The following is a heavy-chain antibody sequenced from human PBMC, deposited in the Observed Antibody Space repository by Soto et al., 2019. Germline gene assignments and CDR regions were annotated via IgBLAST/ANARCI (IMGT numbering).Heavy chain of an antibody. J-gene: IGHJ4*02. CDR1: GYTFTGYY. CDR2: VNPNSGVI. CDR3: ARAGYNWNDSGKSFDY. Sequence: ASVKVSCKASGYTFTGYYMHWVLQAPGQGLEWMGWVNPNSGVINYAQKFQGRVTMIRDTSISAAYMELSRLRSDDTAVYYCARAGYNWNDSGKSFDYWGQVTLVTVSS. V-gene: IGHV1-2*02. D-gene: IGHD1-1*01.